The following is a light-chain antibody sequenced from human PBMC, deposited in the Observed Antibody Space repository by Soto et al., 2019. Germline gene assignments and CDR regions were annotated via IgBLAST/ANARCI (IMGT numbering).Light chain of an antibody. CDR3: QTWDTGIQV. J-gene: IGLJ2*01. Sequence: QSVLTQSPSASASLGASVKLTCTLSSGHSSYAIAWYQQQPEKSPRYLMKLNGDGSHTKGDGIPDRFSGSSSGAERYLTISSLQSEDEADYYCQTWDTGIQVFGGGTKLTVL. CDR1: SGHSSYA. V-gene: IGLV4-69*01. CDR2: LNGDGSH.